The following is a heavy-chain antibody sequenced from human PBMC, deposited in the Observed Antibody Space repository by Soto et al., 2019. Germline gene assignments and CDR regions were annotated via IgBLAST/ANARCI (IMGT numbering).Heavy chain of an antibody. CDR1: GYSFTSYW. CDR3: ARRDSYGYYFDY. J-gene: IGHJ4*02. D-gene: IGHD3-16*01. Sequence: PGESLKVSCKGSGYSFTSYWSGWVRQMPGKGLEWMGIIYPGDSDTRYSPSFQGQVTFSADRSISTAYLQWSSLKASDTAMYYCARRDSYGYYFDYWGQGTLVTVSS. V-gene: IGHV5-51*01. CDR2: IYPGDSDT.